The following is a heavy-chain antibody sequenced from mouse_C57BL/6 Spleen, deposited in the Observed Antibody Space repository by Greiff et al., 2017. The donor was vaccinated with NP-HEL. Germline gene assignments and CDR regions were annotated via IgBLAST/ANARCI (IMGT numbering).Heavy chain of an antibody. V-gene: IGHV5-17*01. Sequence: EVMLVESGGGLVKPGGSLKLSCAASGFTFSDYGMHWVRQAPEKGLEWVAYISSGSSTIYYAATVQGRFTITRDNAKNTLFLQMTSLRSEDTAMYYCARGANWNWYFDVWGTGTTVTVSS. D-gene: IGHD4-1*01. J-gene: IGHJ1*03. CDR2: ISSGSSTI. CDR3: ARGANWNWYFDV. CDR1: GFTFSDYG.